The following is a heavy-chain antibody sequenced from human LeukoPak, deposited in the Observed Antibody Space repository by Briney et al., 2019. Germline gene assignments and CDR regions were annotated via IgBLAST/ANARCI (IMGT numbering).Heavy chain of an antibody. Sequence: SETLSLTCTVSGGSISSGDYYWSWIRQPPGKGLEWIGYIYYSGSTYYNPSLKSRVTISVDTSKNQFSLKLSSVTAADTAVYSCARALAIQLWLEDYFDYWGQGTLVTVSS. D-gene: IGHD5-18*01. CDR2: IYYSGST. J-gene: IGHJ4*02. V-gene: IGHV4-30-4*01. CDR1: GGSISSGDYY. CDR3: ARALAIQLWLEDYFDY.